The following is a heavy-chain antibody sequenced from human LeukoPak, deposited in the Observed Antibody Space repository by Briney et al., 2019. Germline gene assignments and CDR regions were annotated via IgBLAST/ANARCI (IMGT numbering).Heavy chain of an antibody. Sequence: SETLSLTCTVSGGCSINTYYWTWIRQPPGKGLECIGFIGYGGSTNYNPSLKSRVTMSLDTSKTQFSLRLSSVTAADTAVYYCARAPAFSYGSGYFDYWGQGALVTVSS. J-gene: IGHJ4*02. D-gene: IGHD3-10*01. CDR1: GGCSINTYY. CDR3: ARAPAFSYGSGYFDY. CDR2: IGYGGST. V-gene: IGHV4-59*01.